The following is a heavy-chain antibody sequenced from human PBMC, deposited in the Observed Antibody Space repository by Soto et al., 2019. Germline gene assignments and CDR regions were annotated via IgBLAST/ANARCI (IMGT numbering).Heavy chain of an antibody. V-gene: IGHV4-30-4*01. J-gene: IGHJ4*02. Sequence: LSLTCTVSGGSISSGDYYWSWIRQPPGKGLKWIGYIYYSGSTYYNPSLKSRVTISVDTSKNQFSLKLSSVTAADTAVYYCARDLRGYSGYGAVAGTDYWGQGTLVTVSS. CDR1: GGSISSGDYY. D-gene: IGHD5-12*01. CDR3: ARDLRGYSGYGAVAGTDY. CDR2: IYYSGST.